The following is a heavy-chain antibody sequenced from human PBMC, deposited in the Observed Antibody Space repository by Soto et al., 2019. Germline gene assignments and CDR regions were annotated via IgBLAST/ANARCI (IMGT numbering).Heavy chain of an antibody. CDR2: ISVYNGHT. V-gene: IGHV1-18*01. Sequence: ASVKVSCKAYDYTLTSYGIIGLRQAPGQDPEWIGWISVYNGHTNYAQKFRGRVTMTTAISPTTAYMEVRSLSSDYTAVYYCARSGSPCNLREFDYWGQGTLVTVSS. CDR1: DYTLTSYG. CDR3: ARSGSPCNLREFDY. J-gene: IGHJ4*02. D-gene: IGHD3-3*01.